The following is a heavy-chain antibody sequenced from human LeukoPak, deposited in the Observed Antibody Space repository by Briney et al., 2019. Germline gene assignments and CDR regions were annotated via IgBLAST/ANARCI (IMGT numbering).Heavy chain of an antibody. CDR2: IYYGGRT. J-gene: IGHJ4*02. Sequence: PSETLSLTCTVAGGSISSDYWSWLGQPPGKGLESLGYIYYGGRTNYNTSLKSRVTISEVTSKNQFSLKLSSVTGADTAVYYCARRRFGEFHDYWGQGTLVTVSS. D-gene: IGHD3-10*01. V-gene: IGHV4-59*01. CDR3: ARRRFGEFHDY. CDR1: GGSISSDY.